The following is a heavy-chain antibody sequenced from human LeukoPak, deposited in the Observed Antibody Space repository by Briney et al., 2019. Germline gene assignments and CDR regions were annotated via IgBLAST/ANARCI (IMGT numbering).Heavy chain of an antibody. Sequence: PGGSLRLSCAASGFTFNSYGMHWVRQAPGKGLEWVAFIRYDGSNKYYADSVKGRFTISRDSSKNTLYLQMNSLRAEDTAVYYCAKEKKVAMYYFDYWGQGTLVTVSS. CDR3: AKEKKVAMYYFDY. CDR1: GFTFNSYG. V-gene: IGHV3-30*02. CDR2: IRYDGSNK. D-gene: IGHD2-15*01. J-gene: IGHJ4*02.